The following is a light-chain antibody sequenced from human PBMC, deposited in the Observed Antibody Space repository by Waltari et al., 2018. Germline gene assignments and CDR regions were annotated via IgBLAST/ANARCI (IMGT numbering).Light chain of an antibody. CDR3: LAWDSSLTVWM. V-gene: IGLV10-54*04. CDR2: RTD. J-gene: IGLJ3*02. Sequence: QAGLTQPPSVSKGLGQTATLTCTGNINNVGNQGTARLQQHQGHPPKLLSYRTDDRPSGISERFAAFRSGNTASLMISGLQPEDEGDYYCLAWDSSLTVWMFGGGTKLTVL. CDR1: INNVGNQG.